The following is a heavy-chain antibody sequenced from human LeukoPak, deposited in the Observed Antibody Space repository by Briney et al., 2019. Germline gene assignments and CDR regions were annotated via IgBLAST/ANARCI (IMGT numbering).Heavy chain of an antibody. J-gene: IGHJ5*02. Sequence: RTGGSLRLSCAASGFTFNTYAMSWVRQAPGKGLEWVSTISGSSTFYADSVKGRFTISRDNSKNTLYLQMNSLRAEDTAVYYCAREVRGVMGPWGQGTLVTVSS. CDR2: ISGSST. V-gene: IGHV3-23*01. CDR3: AREVRGVMGP. CDR1: GFTFNTYA. D-gene: IGHD3-10*01.